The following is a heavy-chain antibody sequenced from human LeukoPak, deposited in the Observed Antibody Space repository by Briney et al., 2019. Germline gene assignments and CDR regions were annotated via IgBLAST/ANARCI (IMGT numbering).Heavy chain of an antibody. Sequence: VASVKVSCKASGYTFTGYYMHWVRQAPGQGLEWMGWINPNSGGTNYAQKFQGRVTMTRDTSISTAYMELSRLRSDDTAVYYCARDQPPPYYYDSSGYAFDIWGQGTMVTVSS. J-gene: IGHJ3*02. D-gene: IGHD3-22*01. V-gene: IGHV1-2*02. CDR1: GYTFTGYY. CDR3: ARDQPPPYYYDSSGYAFDI. CDR2: INPNSGGT.